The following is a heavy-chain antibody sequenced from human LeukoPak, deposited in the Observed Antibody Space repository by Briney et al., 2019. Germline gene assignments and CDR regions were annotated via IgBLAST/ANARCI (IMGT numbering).Heavy chain of an antibody. CDR2: IYYRGST. Sequence: SETLSLTCTVSGGSISSGGYYWSWIRQPPGKGLEWIGYIYYRGSTNYNPSLKSRVTISVDTSKNQFSLRLTSVTAADTAVYYCARAHSYGWAFDIWGQGTMVTVSS. D-gene: IGHD5-18*01. J-gene: IGHJ3*02. CDR3: ARAHSYGWAFDI. CDR1: GGSISSGGYY. V-gene: IGHV4-61*08.